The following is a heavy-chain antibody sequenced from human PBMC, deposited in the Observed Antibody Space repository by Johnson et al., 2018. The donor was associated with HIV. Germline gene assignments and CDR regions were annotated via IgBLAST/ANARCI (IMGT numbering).Heavy chain of an antibody. CDR3: ARVGASRFDAFHV. Sequence: QVQLVESGGGLVKPGGSLRLSCGASGFTFSDSYMNWIRQAPGKGLEWVSYISSSDSAIWYADSVKGRFTVSRDNAKNSLYLQMNSLRAEDTAVYYCARVGASRFDAFHVWGQGTMVTVSS. CDR1: GFTFSDSY. CDR2: ISSSDSAI. J-gene: IGHJ3*01. V-gene: IGHV3-11*04. D-gene: IGHD3-16*01.